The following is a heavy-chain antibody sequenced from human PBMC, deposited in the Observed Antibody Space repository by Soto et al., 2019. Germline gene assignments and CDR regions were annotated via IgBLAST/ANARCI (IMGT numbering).Heavy chain of an antibody. J-gene: IGHJ4*02. V-gene: IGHV1-8*02. CDR3: TRVSNAFWRVIEPPDY. D-gene: IGHD3-3*01. CDR2: MNPNSGNT. CDR1: GYTFTSYD. Sequence: QVQLVQSGAEVKKPWASVKVSCKASGYTFTSYDINWVRQATGQGLEWMGWMNPNSGNTGYAQKFQGRVTMTRNTFISTAYMELCSLRSEATAVYFCTRVSNAFWRVIEPPDYWSQGTLVTVSS.